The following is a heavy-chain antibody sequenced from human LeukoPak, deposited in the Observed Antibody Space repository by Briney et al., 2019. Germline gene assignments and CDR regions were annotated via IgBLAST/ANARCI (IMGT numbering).Heavy chain of an antibody. CDR2: IYHSGST. CDR1: GYSISSGYY. Sequence: DPSETLSLTCTVSGYSISSGYYWGWIRQPPGKGLEWIGSIYHSGSTYYNPSLKSRVTISVDTSKNQFSLKLSSVTAADTAVYYCAREGCSGGSCPFDYWGQGTLVTVSS. V-gene: IGHV4-38-2*02. CDR3: AREGCSGGSCPFDY. J-gene: IGHJ4*02. D-gene: IGHD2-15*01.